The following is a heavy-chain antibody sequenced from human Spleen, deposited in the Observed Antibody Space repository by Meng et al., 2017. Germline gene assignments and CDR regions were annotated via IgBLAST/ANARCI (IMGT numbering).Heavy chain of an antibody. CDR1: GYTFTSYA. V-gene: IGHV1-3*01. J-gene: IGHJ6*02. CDR3: AREPYSSSWYRPTPFYYYYGMDV. CDR2: INAGNGNT. Sequence: ASVKVSCKASGYTFTSYAMHWVRQAPGQRLEWMGWINAGNGNTKYSQKFQGRVTITRDTSASTAYMELSSLRSEDTAVYYCAREPYSSSWYRPTPFYYYYGMDVWGQGTTVTGSS. D-gene: IGHD6-13*01.